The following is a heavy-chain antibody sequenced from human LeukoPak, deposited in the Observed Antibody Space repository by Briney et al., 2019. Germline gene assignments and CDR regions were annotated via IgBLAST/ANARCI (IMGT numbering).Heavy chain of an antibody. V-gene: IGHV4-30-2*01. Sequence: SETLSLTCTVSGGSISSGGYYWTWIRQPPGKGLEWIGYIHHSGSTYYNPSLKSRVTISVDRSKNQFSLKLSSVTAADTAVYYCARRVLQPYGQVDVWGKGTTVTVSS. J-gene: IGHJ6*04. D-gene: IGHD2-8*02. CDR1: GGSISSGGYY. CDR3: ARRVLQPYGQVDV. CDR2: IHHSGST.